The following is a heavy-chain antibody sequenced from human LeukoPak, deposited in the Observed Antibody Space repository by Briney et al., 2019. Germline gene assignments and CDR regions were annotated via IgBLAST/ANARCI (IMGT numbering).Heavy chain of an antibody. Sequence: GGSLRLSCGGSGFTFSNAWMSWVLQAPGNGLEWLGRIKSKTDGGTTDYAAPVKGRFTISRDDSKNTLYLQMNSLKTEDTAVYYCTTDLVHHDILTGYYFGRGDYWGQGTLVTVSS. D-gene: IGHD3-9*01. CDR1: GFTFSNAW. CDR3: TTDLVHHDILTGYYFGRGDY. CDR2: IKSKTDGGTT. J-gene: IGHJ4*02. V-gene: IGHV3-15*01.